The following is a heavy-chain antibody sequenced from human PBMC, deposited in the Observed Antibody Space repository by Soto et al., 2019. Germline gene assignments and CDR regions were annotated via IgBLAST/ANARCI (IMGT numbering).Heavy chain of an antibody. J-gene: IGHJ4*02. CDR1: GYTLTELS. CDR3: ATGRGDIKMHTPEWGY. CDR2: FDPEDGET. Sequence: GASVKVSCKVPGYTLTELSMHWVRQAPGKGLEWMGGFDPEDGETIYAQKFQGRVTMTEDTSTDTAYMELSSLRSEDTAVYYCATGRGDIKMHTPEWGYWGQGTLVTVSS. D-gene: IGHD3-10*01. V-gene: IGHV1-24*01.